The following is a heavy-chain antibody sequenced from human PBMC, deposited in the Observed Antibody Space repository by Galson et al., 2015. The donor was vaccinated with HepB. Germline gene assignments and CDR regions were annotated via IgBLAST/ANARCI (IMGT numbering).Heavy chain of an antibody. D-gene: IGHD6-19*01. V-gene: IGHV1-69*13. CDR2: IIPIFGTA. J-gene: IGHJ4*02. CDR1: GGTFSSYT. Sequence: SVKVSCKASGGTFSSYTISWVRQAPGQGLEWMGGIIPIFGTANYAQKFQGRVTITADESTSTAYMELSSLGSEDTAVYYCARGVYSGWYDGTGYFDYWGQGTPVTVSS. CDR3: ARGVYSGWYDGTGYFDY.